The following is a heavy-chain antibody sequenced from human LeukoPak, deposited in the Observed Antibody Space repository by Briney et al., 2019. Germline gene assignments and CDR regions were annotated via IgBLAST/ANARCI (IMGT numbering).Heavy chain of an antibody. V-gene: IGHV3-11*04. J-gene: IGHJ3*01. CDR1: GFTFSDRY. Sequence: GGSLRLSCIVSGFTFSDRYMAWIRQRPGKGLEWLSYISTSDRRVYLADSVKGRFTVSRDDARKSLFLQMNSLRPDDTAVYYCARDRAVGASDSYYLWGPGTMVIVSS. CDR2: ISTSDRRV. D-gene: IGHD3-10*01. CDR3: ARDRAVGASDSYYL.